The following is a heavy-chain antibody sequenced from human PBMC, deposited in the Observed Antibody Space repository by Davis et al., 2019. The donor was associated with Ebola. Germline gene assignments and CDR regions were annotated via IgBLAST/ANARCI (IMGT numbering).Heavy chain of an antibody. D-gene: IGHD2-15*01. Sequence: GESLKISCAASGFTFSSYGMHWVRQAPGKGLEWVAFIRYDGSNKYYADSVKGRFTISRDNSKNTLYLQMNSLRAGDTAVYYCAKSHCSGGSCPYYFDFWGQGTQVTVSS. V-gene: IGHV3-30*02. CDR3: AKSHCSGGSCPYYFDF. CDR2: IRYDGSNK. J-gene: IGHJ4*02. CDR1: GFTFSSYG.